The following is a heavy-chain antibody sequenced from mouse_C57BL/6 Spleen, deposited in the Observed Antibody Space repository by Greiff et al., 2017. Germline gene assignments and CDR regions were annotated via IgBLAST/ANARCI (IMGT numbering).Heavy chain of an antibody. CDR1: GYAFSSSW. CDR2: IYPGDGDT. Sequence: QVQLQQSGPELVKPGASVKISCKASGYAFSSSWMNWVKQRPGKGLEWIGRIYPGDGDTNYNGKFKGKATLTADKSSSTAYMQLSSLTSEDSAVYYCAREESNYLFAYWGQGTLVTVSA. J-gene: IGHJ3*01. CDR3: AREESNYLFAY. V-gene: IGHV1-82*01. D-gene: IGHD2-5*01.